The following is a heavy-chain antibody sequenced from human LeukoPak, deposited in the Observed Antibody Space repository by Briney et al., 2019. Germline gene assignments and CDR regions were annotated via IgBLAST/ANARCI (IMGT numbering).Heavy chain of an antibody. Sequence: SETLSLTCTVSGGSISSYYWSWIRQPPGKGLEWIGYIYYSGSTNYNPSLRSRVTISVDTSKNQFSLKLSSVTAADTAVYYCARGRTEHYDFWSGYYTTYYYYGMDVWGQGTTVTVSS. CDR3: ARGRTEHYDFWSGYYTTYYYYGMDV. V-gene: IGHV4-59*01. D-gene: IGHD3-3*01. CDR1: GGSISSYY. CDR2: IYYSGST. J-gene: IGHJ6*02.